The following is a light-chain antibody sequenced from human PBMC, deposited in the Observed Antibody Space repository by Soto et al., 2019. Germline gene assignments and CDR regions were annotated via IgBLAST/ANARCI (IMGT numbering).Light chain of an antibody. V-gene: IGKV3-15*01. Sequence: ERVMTQSPATLSVSPGERATLSCRASQSVTSNLAWYQQKVGQTPRLLIFGASTRATGIPVRFSGSGSGTEFTLTISSLQSEDFAVYYCQQYNSWPPAWSFGQGTKVDIK. CDR1: QSVTSN. CDR3: QQYNSWPPAWS. CDR2: GAS. J-gene: IGKJ1*01.